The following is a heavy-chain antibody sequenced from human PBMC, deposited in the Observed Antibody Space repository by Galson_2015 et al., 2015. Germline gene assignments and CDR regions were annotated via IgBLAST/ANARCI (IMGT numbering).Heavy chain of an antibody. V-gene: IGHV3-30*03. Sequence: SLRLSCAASGFPFSSFGMHWVRQAPGKGLEWVAVISHDGGNKYYADSVKGQFTISRDNSKNTLCLQMNSLRAEDTAVYYCARVKSGWYLVDYWGQGILVTVSS. J-gene: IGHJ4*02. CDR3: ARVKSGWYLVDY. D-gene: IGHD6-19*01. CDR1: GFPFSSFG. CDR2: ISHDGGNK.